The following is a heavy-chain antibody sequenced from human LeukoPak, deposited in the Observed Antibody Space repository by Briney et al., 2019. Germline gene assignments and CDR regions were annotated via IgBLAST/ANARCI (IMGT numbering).Heavy chain of an antibody. Sequence: SETLSLTCTVSGGSISSSSYYWGWIRQPAGKGLEWIGRIYASGSTDYNPSLKSRVTISVDTSKNQFSLKLTPVTAADTAVYYCARDRGSSGWNDYWGQGTLVTVSS. V-gene: IGHV4-61*02. D-gene: IGHD6-19*01. CDR1: GGSISSSSYY. CDR3: ARDRGSSGWNDY. CDR2: IYASGST. J-gene: IGHJ4*02.